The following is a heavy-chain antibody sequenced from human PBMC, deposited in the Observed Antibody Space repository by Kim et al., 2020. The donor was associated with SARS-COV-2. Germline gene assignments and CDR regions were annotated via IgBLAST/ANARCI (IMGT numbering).Heavy chain of an antibody. D-gene: IGHD2-15*01. CDR2: IYYSGSN. CDR3: ARADIGL. V-gene: IGHV4-59*13. J-gene: IGHJ4*02. Sequence: SETLSLTCTVSGGSISSYYWSWIRQPPGKGLEWIGYIYYSGSNNYNPSLKSRVTISVDTSKNQFSLKPSSVTAADTAVYYCARADIGLWGQGALVTVSS. CDR1: GGSISSYY.